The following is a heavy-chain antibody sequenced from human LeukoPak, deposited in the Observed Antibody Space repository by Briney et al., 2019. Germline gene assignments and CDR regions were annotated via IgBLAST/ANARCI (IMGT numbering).Heavy chain of an antibody. CDR1: GFTFSSYW. Sequence: GGSLRLSCAASGFTFSSYWMSWVRQAPGKGLEWVANIKQDGSEKYYVDSVKGRFTISRDNAKNSLYLQMNSLRAEDTAVYYCARDRGQDDFWSVTPYYMDVWGKGTTVTVSS. D-gene: IGHD3-3*01. J-gene: IGHJ6*03. CDR2: IKQDGSEK. V-gene: IGHV3-7*01. CDR3: ARDRGQDDFWSVTPYYMDV.